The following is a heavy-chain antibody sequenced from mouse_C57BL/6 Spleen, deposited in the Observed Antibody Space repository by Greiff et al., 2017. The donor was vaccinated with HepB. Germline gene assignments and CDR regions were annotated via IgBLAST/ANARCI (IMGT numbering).Heavy chain of an antibody. CDR2: INPNNGGT. CDR1: GYTFTDYY. J-gene: IGHJ3*01. CDR3: ARYGVGPYGYLAY. V-gene: IGHV1-26*01. D-gene: IGHD2-2*01. Sequence: EVQLQQSGPELVKPGASVKISCKASGYTFTDYYMNWVKQSHGKSLEWIGDINPNNGGTSYNQKFKGKATLTVDKSSSTAYMELRSLTSEDSAVYYCARYGVGPYGYLAYWGQGTLVTVSA.